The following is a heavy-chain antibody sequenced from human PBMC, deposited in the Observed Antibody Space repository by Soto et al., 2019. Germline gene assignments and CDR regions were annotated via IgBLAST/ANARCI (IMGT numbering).Heavy chain of an antibody. D-gene: IGHD1-26*01. V-gene: IGHV4-4*07. CDR3: ARDLSGTGLDI. Sequence: QLQLHESGPGLVKPSETLSLTCNVSGDSIGRFYWSWIRQSAGKGLEWIGRVYSTGGVTYNAALKGRVTISLDRSNNHVSLEMNSVTAADTAVYFCARDLSGTGLDIWGRGTRVSVSS. CDR2: VYSTGGV. CDR1: GDSIGRFY. J-gene: IGHJ6*02.